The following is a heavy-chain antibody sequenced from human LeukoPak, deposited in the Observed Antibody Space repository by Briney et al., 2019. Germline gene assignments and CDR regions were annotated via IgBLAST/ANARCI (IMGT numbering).Heavy chain of an antibody. Sequence: PSETLSLTCTVSGVSISISNHYWTWIRQPPGKGLQWVGNIYSSGTTNYNPSLKGRVTISVDTSKNQFSLKLTSVTAADTAVYYCARRNYDVLSGYYDAFDIWDQGTMVTVSS. CDR2: IYSSGTT. J-gene: IGHJ3*02. V-gene: IGHV4-39*01. D-gene: IGHD3-3*01. CDR1: GVSISISNHY. CDR3: ARRNYDVLSGYYDAFDI.